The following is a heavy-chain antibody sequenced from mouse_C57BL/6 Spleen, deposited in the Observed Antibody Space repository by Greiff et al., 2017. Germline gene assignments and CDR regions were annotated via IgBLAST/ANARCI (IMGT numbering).Heavy chain of an antibody. CDR3: TQYGNALYYFDY. J-gene: IGHJ2*01. Sequence: VQLQQSGAELVRPGASVKLSCTASGFNIKDDYMHWVKQRPEQGLEWIGWIDPENGDTEYATKFQGKATITADTSSNTAYLQLSSLTSEDTAVYYCTQYGNALYYFDYWGQGTTLTVSS. CDR1: GFNIKDDY. V-gene: IGHV14-4*01. CDR2: IDPENGDT. D-gene: IGHD2-10*02.